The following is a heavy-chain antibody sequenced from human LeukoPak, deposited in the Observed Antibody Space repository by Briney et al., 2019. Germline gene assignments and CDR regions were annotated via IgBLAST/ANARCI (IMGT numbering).Heavy chain of an antibody. CDR3: ATPDNWIDWYFQH. CDR1: GFTVSSSY. V-gene: IGHV3-66*01. J-gene: IGHJ1*01. CDR2: IYGGGST. D-gene: IGHD1-1*01. Sequence: SRGSPCPSRAASGFTVSSSYMSWVCQAPGKGLEWVSVIYGGGSTYYADSVKGRFTISRDNSKNTLYLQMNSLRADDTAVYYCATPDNWIDWYFQHWGKGHLLTVSS.